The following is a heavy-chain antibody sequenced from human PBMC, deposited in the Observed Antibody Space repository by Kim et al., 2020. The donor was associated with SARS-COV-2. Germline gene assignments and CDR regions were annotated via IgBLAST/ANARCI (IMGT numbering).Heavy chain of an antibody. D-gene: IGHD2-15*01. V-gene: IGHV1-18*01. CDR1: GYTFTSYG. CDR3: ARSIVGYCSGGSCYRSSNDY. J-gene: IGHJ4*02. CDR2: ISAYNGNT. Sequence: ASVKVSCKASGYTFTSYGISWVRQAPGQGLEWMGWISAYNGNTNYAQKLQGRVTMTTDTSTSTAYMELRSLRSDDTAVYYCARSIVGYCSGGSCYRSSNDYWGQGTLVTVSS.